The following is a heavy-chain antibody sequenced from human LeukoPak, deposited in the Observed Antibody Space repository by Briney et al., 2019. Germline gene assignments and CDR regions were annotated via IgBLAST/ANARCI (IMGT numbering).Heavy chain of an antibody. Sequence: SETLSLTCTVSGGSISSYYWSWIRQPPGKGLEWIGYIYYSGSTNYNPSLKSRVTISVDTSKNQFSLKLSSVIAADTAVYYCARGRYDYVWGSYRFDYWGQGTLVTVSS. CDR2: IYYSGST. J-gene: IGHJ4*02. CDR3: ARGRYDYVWGSYRFDY. CDR1: GGSISSYY. V-gene: IGHV4-59*01. D-gene: IGHD3-16*02.